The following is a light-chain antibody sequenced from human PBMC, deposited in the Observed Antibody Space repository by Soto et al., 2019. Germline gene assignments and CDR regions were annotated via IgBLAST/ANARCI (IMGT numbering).Light chain of an antibody. V-gene: IGKV3-11*01. CDR2: DAS. CDR1: QSVSSY. CDR3: QQRSNWPPYT. Sequence: EIVLTQSPATLSLSPGERATLSCRASQSVSSYLAWYQQKPGQAPRLLIYDASNRAPGIPARFSGSGSGTDFTPPIISLEHKDYAVYYCQQRSNWPPYTFGQGTKMDIK. J-gene: IGKJ2*01.